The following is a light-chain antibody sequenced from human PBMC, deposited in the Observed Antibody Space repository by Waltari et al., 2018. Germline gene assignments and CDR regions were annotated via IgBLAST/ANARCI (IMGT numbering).Light chain of an antibody. V-gene: IGLV2-14*03. CDR2: DVN. CDR3: SSYTASGTLV. J-gene: IGLJ2*01. Sequence: QSALTQPASVSESPGQSITISCTATSSYVITYNYVSWYQQHPGPAPKLLIYDVNNRPSGGSDRFSGSKSGNAASLTISRLQAEDEADYYCSSYTASGTLVFGGGTRLTVL. CDR1: SSYVITYNY.